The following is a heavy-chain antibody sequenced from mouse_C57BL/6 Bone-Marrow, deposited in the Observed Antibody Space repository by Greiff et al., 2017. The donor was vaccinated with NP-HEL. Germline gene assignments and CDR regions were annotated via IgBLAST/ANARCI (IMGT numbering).Heavy chain of an antibody. D-gene: IGHD1-3*01. CDR3: ARTDNPFAYYAMDY. J-gene: IGHJ4*01. Sequence: QVQLQQSGAELARPGASVKMSCKASGYTFTSYTMHWVKQRPGQGLEWIGYINPSSGYTKYNQKFKDKATLTADKSSSTAYMQLSSLTSEDSAVYYCARTDNPFAYYAMDYWGQGTSVTVSS. CDR2: INPSSGYT. V-gene: IGHV1-4*01. CDR1: GYTFTSYT.